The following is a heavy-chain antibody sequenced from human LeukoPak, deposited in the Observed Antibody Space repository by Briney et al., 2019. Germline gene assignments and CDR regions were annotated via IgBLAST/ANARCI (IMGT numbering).Heavy chain of an antibody. CDR3: ARAGYSYAYSFDY. J-gene: IGHJ4*02. D-gene: IGHD5-18*01. CDR2: IYPRDGST. V-gene: IGHV1-46*01. CDR1: GYTFTSNY. Sequence: ASVKVSCKASGYTFTSNYIHWVRQAPGQGLEWMGMIYPRDGSTSYAQKFQGRVTVTRDTSTSTVHMELSGLRSEDTAVYYCARAGYSYAYSFDYWGQGTLVTVSS.